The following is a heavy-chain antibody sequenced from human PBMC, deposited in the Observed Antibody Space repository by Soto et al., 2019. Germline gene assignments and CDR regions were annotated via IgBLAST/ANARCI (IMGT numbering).Heavy chain of an antibody. J-gene: IGHJ6*02. CDR1: GYTFTSYG. D-gene: IGHD3-22*01. Sequence: QVQLVQSGAEVKKPGASVKVSCKASGYTFTSYGISWVRQAPGKGLEWMRWISAYKDNTNYAQKLQDRVTMTTDTSTSTAYMELRSLRSDDTAVYYCARDAYYDSSGHYYYGMDVWGQGTTVTVSS. V-gene: IGHV1-18*01. CDR2: ISAYKDNT. CDR3: ARDAYYDSSGHYYYGMDV.